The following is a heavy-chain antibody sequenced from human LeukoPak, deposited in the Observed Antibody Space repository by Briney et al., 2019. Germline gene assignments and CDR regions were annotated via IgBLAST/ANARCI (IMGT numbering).Heavy chain of an antibody. J-gene: IGHJ4*02. CDR2: INHSGST. CDR1: GGPFSGYY. CDR3: ARLYGSGSHHLYYFDY. D-gene: IGHD3-10*01. Sequence: SETLSLTCAVYGGPFSGYYWSWIRQPPGKGLEWVGEINHSGSTYYNPSLKSRVTISVDTSKNQFSLKLSSVTAADTAVYYCARLYGSGSHHLYYFDYWGQGTLVTVSS. V-gene: IGHV4-34*01.